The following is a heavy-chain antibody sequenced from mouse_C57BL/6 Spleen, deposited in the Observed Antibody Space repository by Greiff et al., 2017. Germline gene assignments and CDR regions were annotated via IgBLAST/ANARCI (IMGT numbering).Heavy chain of an antibody. Sequence: VQLQQPGAELVKPGASVKLSCKASGYTFTSYWMHWVKQRPGQGLEWIGMIHPNSGSTNYNEKFKGKATLTVDKSSSTAYMQLSSLTSEDSAVYYCAREGGNYDFDYWGQGTTLTVSS. D-gene: IGHD2-1*01. CDR2: IHPNSGST. V-gene: IGHV1-64*01. CDR3: AREGGNYDFDY. CDR1: GYTFTSYW. J-gene: IGHJ2*01.